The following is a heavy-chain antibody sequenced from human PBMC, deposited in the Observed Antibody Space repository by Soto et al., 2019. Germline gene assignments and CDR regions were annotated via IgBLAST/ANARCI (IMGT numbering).Heavy chain of an antibody. Sequence: GGSLRLSCAASGFTFSSYSMNWVRQAPGKGLEWVSYISSSSTTMYYADSVKGRFTISRDNAKNSLYLQMNSLRAEDTAVYYCARVILGLKDSNYVSSIDYWGQGTLVTVSS. CDR3: ARVILGLKDSNYVSSIDY. D-gene: IGHD4-4*01. CDR2: ISSSSTTM. V-gene: IGHV3-48*01. J-gene: IGHJ4*02. CDR1: GFTFSSYS.